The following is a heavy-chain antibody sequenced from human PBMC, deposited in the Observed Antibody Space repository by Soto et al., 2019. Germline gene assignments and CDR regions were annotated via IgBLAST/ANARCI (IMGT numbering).Heavy chain of an antibody. CDR2: INSDGSST. CDR1: GFTFSSYW. J-gene: IGHJ6*02. D-gene: IGHD3-10*01. Sequence: GSLRLSGAASGFTFSSYWMHWVRQAPGKGLVWVSRINSDGSSTSYADSVKGRFTISRDNAKNTLYLQMNSLRAEDTAVYYCARGGGSGSSYYYYYYGMDVWGQGTTVTVSS. CDR3: ARGGGSGSSYYYYYYGMDV. V-gene: IGHV3-74*01.